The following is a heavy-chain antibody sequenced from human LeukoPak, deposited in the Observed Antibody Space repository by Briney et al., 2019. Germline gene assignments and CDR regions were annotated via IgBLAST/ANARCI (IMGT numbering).Heavy chain of an antibody. CDR1: GYTFTSYY. D-gene: IGHD5-18*01. CDR2: INPSGGST. V-gene: IGHV1-46*01. Sequence: ASVKVSCKASGYTFTSYYMHWVRQAPGQGLEWMGIINPSGGSTSYAQKFQGRVTMTRDMSTSTVYMELGSLRSEDTAVYYCARGAAMEGNYYYYMDVWGKGTTVTVSS. CDR3: ARGAAMEGNYYYYMDV. J-gene: IGHJ6*03.